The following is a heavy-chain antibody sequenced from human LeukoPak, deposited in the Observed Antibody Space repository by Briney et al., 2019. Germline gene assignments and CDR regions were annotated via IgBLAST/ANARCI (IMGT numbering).Heavy chain of an antibody. CDR3: ARDYYYDSY. J-gene: IGHJ4*02. Sequence: WVSYISSSSSTIYYADSVKGRFTISRDNAKNSLYLQMNSLRAEDTAVYYCARDYYYDSYWGQGTLVTVSS. CDR2: ISSSSSTI. D-gene: IGHD3-22*01. V-gene: IGHV3-48*04.